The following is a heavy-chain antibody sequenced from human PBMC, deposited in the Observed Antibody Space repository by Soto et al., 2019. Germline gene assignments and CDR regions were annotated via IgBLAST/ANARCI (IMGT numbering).Heavy chain of an antibody. CDR2: ISSSSSYI. D-gene: IGHD3-9*01. CDR1: GFTFSSYS. Sequence: EVQLVESGGGLVKPGGSLRLSCAASGFTFSSYSMNWVRQAPGKGLEWVSSISSSSSYIYYADSVKGRFTISRDNAKNSLYLKMTRLRAEDTAVYYCASWLRYYDILTGSQSSGYYYGMDVWGQGTTVTVSS. V-gene: IGHV3-21*01. CDR3: ASWLRYYDILTGSQSSGYYYGMDV. J-gene: IGHJ6*02.